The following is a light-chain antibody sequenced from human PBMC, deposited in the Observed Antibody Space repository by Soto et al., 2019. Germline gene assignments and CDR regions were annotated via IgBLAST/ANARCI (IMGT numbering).Light chain of an antibody. Sequence: DIVMTQSPDSLAVSPGERATITCKSSQSVLLSSNNRNYLAWYQQKAGQPPNWASTRESGVPDRFSGSGSGTDFTLTISGLQAEDVAVYYCQQYYSTVYSFGQGTKLEIK. CDR1: QSVLLSSNNRNY. J-gene: IGKJ2*03. CDR3: QQYYSTVYS. CDR2: WAS. V-gene: IGKV4-1*01.